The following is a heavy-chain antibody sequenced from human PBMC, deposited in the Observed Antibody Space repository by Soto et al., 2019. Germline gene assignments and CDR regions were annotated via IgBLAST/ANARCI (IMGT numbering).Heavy chain of an antibody. D-gene: IGHD3-10*01. Sequence: QVQLQQWGARLLKPSDTLSLTCTVSGGPFRGYYWTSIRQPPGRGLEWIGEINYGGRTRYSPSLESRLTFSLDTSKNQVSLKLTSVTAADSSVYYCARVPVYDYGGSGYFDPWGQGTLVTVSS. V-gene: IGHV4-34*01. CDR2: INYGGRT. J-gene: IGHJ4*02. CDR1: GGPFRGYY. CDR3: ARVPVYDYGGSGYFDP.